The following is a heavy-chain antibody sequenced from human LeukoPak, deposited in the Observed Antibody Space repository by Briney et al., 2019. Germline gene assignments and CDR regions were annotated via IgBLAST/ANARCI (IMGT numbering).Heavy chain of an antibody. CDR2: INHSEST. J-gene: IGHJ5*02. CDR3: ARDQGYCSGGSCYSGWFDP. Sequence: SETLPLTCAVYGGSFSGYYWSWIRQPPGKGLEWIGEINHSESTNYNPSLKSRVTISVDTSKNQFSLKLSSVTAADTAVYYCARDQGYCSGGSCYSGWFDPWGQGTLVTVSS. CDR1: GGSFSGYY. V-gene: IGHV4-34*01. D-gene: IGHD2-15*01.